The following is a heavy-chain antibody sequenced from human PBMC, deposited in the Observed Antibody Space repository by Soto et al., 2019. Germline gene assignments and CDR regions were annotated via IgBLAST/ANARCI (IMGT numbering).Heavy chain of an antibody. CDR2: IDHTRAA. D-gene: IGHD3-16*01. J-gene: IGHJ5*02. V-gene: IGHV4-34*02. CDR3: ARGRETPPLNKGNWFDP. Sequence: QVQLQQWGAGLLKPSETLSLTCAVHVGSFTDYTWSWIRQPAGKGLEWIGEIDHTRAAFYSPSLESRVTLSVDTSKNQFSLILSSVTAADTAMYFCARGRETPPLNKGNWFDPWGQGTLVIVSS. CDR1: VGSFTDYT.